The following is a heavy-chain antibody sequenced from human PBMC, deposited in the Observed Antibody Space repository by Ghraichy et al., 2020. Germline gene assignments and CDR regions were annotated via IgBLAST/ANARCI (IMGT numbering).Heavy chain of an antibody. CDR1: GFSLSTSGMC. J-gene: IGHJ4*02. V-gene: IGHV2-70*01. CDR3: ARICMGNSGYDLYHKGDIDY. CDR2: IDWDDDK. D-gene: IGHD5-12*01. Sequence: SGPTLVKPTQTLTLTCTFSGFSLSTSGMCVSWIRQPPGKALEWLALIDWDDDKYYSTSLKTRLTISKDTSKNQVVLTMTNMDPVDTATYYCARICMGNSGYDLYHKGDIDYWGQGTLVTVSS.